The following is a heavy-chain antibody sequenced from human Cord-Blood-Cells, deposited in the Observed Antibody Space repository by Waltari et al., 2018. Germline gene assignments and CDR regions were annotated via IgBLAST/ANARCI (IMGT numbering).Heavy chain of an antibody. D-gene: IGHD6-19*01. CDR3: ARDDAVAGFDY. CDR2: ISYDGSNK. CDR1: GFTFSSYA. J-gene: IGHJ4*02. Sequence: QVQLVESGGGVVQPGRSLRLPCAASGFTFSSYAMHWVRQAPGKGLEWVAVISYDGSNKYYADSVKGRFTISRDNSKNTLYLQMNSLRAEDTAVYYCARDDAVAGFDYWGQGTLVTVSS. V-gene: IGHV3-30-3*01.